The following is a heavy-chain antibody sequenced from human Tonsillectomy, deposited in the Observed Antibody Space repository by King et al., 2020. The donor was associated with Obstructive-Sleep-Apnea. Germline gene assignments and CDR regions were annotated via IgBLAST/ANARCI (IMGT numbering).Heavy chain of an antibody. Sequence: VQLQESGPGLVKPSGTLSLTCAVSGGSISTTNWWSWVRQPPGKGLEWIGEIYQSGITRYNPSLKSRVTTSVDKSKNQFSLKLRSVTAADTAVYYCARVAASAGPPFDHWGQGTLVTVSS. D-gene: IGHD6-6*01. V-gene: IGHV4-4*02. CDR1: GGSISTTNW. J-gene: IGHJ4*02. CDR3: ARVAASAGPPFDH. CDR2: IYQSGIT.